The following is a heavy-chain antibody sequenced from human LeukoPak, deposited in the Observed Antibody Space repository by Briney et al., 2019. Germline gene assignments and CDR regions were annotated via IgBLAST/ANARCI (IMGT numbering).Heavy chain of an antibody. J-gene: IGHJ4*02. Sequence: GGSLRLSCAASGFTFSSYAMSWVRQAPGKGLEWVSAISGSGGSTYYADSVKGRFIISRDNSKNALSLQLNSLRPEDTALYYCAKHFCTGLDCSLFDSWGQGTLVTVSS. CDR1: GFTFSSYA. CDR3: AKHFCTGLDCSLFDS. CDR2: ISGSGGST. D-gene: IGHD3/OR15-3a*01. V-gene: IGHV3-23*01.